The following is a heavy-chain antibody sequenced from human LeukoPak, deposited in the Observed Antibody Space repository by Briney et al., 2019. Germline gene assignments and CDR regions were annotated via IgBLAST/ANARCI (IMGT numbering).Heavy chain of an antibody. V-gene: IGHV4-59*12. CDR1: GGSITSYF. CDR3: ARASTTFDD. Sequence: PSETLSLTCSVSGGSITSYFWSWIRQPPGKGLEWVGHVSDGGRPNYSLSLRSRVSISVVTSQLQFSLTLNSVTAADTAVYFCARASTTFDDWGQGTLVTASS. J-gene: IGHJ4*02. CDR2: VSDGGRP. D-gene: IGHD1-14*01.